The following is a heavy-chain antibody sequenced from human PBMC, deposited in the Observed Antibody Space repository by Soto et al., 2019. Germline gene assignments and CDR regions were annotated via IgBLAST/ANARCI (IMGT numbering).Heavy chain of an antibody. CDR2: FDPEDGET. J-gene: IGHJ6*02. CDR3: ATARRCSSTSCYLYYYYGMDV. Sequence: GASVKVSCKVSGYTLTELSMHWVRQAPGKGLEWMGGFDPEDGETIYAQKFQGRVTMTGDTSTDTAYMELSSLRSEDTAVYYCATARRCSSTSCYLYYYYGMDVWGQGTTVTVSS. V-gene: IGHV1-24*01. D-gene: IGHD2-2*01. CDR1: GYTLTELS.